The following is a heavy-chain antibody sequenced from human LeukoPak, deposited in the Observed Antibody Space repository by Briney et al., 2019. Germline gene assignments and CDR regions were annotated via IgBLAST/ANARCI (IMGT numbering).Heavy chain of an antibody. J-gene: IGHJ5*02. D-gene: IGHD2-2*01. V-gene: IGHV3-23*01. CDR2: ISGGGGST. CDR1: VFAPRNTY. CDR3: AKGGYCSSTSCYVGWFDP. Sequence: GRSLRLSCAPSVFAPRNTYMSCVPPAPGGGLGWVSGISGGGGSTYYADPVKGRFTISRDNSKNTLFLQMNSLRAEDTAVYYCAKGGYCSSTSCYVGWFDPWGQGTPVTVSS.